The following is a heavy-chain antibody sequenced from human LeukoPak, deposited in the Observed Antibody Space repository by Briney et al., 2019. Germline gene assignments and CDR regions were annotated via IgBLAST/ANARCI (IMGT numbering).Heavy chain of an antibody. Sequence: PSGTLSLTCAVSGGSISSSNWWSWVRQPPGKGLEWIGEIYHSGSTNYNPSLKSRVTISVDKSKNQFSLKLSSVTAADTAVYYCVTWAEGLGSSGYYFDYWGQGTLVTVSS. CDR2: IYHSGST. CDR1: GGSISSSNW. V-gene: IGHV4-4*02. D-gene: IGHD3/OR15-3a*01. CDR3: VTWAEGLGSSGYYFDY. J-gene: IGHJ4*02.